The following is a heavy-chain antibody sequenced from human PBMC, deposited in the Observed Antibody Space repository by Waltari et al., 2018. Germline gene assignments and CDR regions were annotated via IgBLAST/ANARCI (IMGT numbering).Heavy chain of an antibody. V-gene: IGHV1-2*02. CDR2: INPNSGGT. CDR1: GYTFTGYY. Sequence: QVQLVQSGAEVKKPGASVKVSCKASGYTFTGYYMHWVRQAPGQGLEWMGWINPNSGGTNYAQKFQGRVTMTRDPSISTAYLELSRLLSDDTTVYYCARGPEGISARPVVDYWGQGTLVTVSS. D-gene: IGHD6-6*01. J-gene: IGHJ4*02. CDR3: ARGPEGISARPVVDY.